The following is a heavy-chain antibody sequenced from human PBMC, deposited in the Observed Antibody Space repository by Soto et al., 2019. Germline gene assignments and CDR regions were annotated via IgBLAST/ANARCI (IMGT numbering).Heavy chain of an antibody. CDR1: GCSISSGGYY. Sequence: TLSLTCTFSGCSISSGGYYWSWIRQHPGKGLEWIGYIYYSGSTYYKPSLKSRITISVYTSKNQFSLKLSSVTAADTAVYYCARVGLLWFGELLSPGYYYYGMDVWGQGTTVTVSS. D-gene: IGHD3-10*01. V-gene: IGHV4-31*03. CDR2: IYYSGST. CDR3: ARVGLLWFGELLSPGYYYYGMDV. J-gene: IGHJ6*02.